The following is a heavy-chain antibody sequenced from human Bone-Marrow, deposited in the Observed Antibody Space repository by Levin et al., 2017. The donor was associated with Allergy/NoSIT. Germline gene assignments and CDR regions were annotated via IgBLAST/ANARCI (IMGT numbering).Heavy chain of an antibody. D-gene: IGHD6-13*01. CDR2: TYYTSEWNN. Sequence: SQTLSLTCAVSGDRVSTSSATWNWIRQSPSRGLEWLGRTYYTSEWNNDYAMSVKSRITITPDTSKNQFSLHLKSVTPEDTAVYYCARERGADSTAWYETFDYWGQGTQVTVSS. V-gene: IGHV6-1*01. J-gene: IGHJ4*01. CDR3: ARERGADSTAWYETFDY. CDR1: GDRVSTSSAT.